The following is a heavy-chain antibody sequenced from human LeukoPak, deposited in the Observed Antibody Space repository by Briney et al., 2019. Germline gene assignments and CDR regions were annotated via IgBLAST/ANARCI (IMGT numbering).Heavy chain of an antibody. CDR2: IIPIFGTA. Sequence: SSVKVSCKASEGTFSSYAISWVRQAPGQGLEWMGGIIPIFGTANYAQKFQGRVTITADESTSTAYMELSSLRSEDTAVYYCARDSRAIAAAPFDYWGQGTLVTVSS. CDR1: EGTFSSYA. V-gene: IGHV1-69*01. D-gene: IGHD6-13*01. J-gene: IGHJ4*02. CDR3: ARDSRAIAAAPFDY.